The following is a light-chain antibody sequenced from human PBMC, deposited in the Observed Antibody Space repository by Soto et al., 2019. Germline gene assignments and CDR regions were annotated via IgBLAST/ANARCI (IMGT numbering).Light chain of an antibody. CDR1: QSVSSSSY. V-gene: IGKV3-20*01. Sequence: EIVLTQSPGTLSLSPGERATLSCRASQSVSSSSYLAWYQQKPGQAPRLLIYGASSRATGIPDRFSGSGSGTDFTLTISRLEPEDFAVYYCHQYGSSPSYTFGQGTKLDIK. J-gene: IGKJ2*01. CDR3: HQYGSSPSYT. CDR2: GAS.